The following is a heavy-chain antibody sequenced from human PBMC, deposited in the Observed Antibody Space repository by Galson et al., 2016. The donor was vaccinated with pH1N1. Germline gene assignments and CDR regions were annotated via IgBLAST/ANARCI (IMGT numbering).Heavy chain of an antibody. CDR2: IKEDGSET. CDR1: GFTFSNYW. Sequence: SLRLSCAASGFTFSNYWMHWVRQVPGKGLEWVANIKEDGSETYYVDSVRGRFTISRDNPKNSLYLQMSSLREEDTALYYCARAIGSRSAYWGQGTLVTVSS. CDR3: ARAIGSRSAY. D-gene: IGHD3-16*02. V-gene: IGHV3-7*01. J-gene: IGHJ4*02.